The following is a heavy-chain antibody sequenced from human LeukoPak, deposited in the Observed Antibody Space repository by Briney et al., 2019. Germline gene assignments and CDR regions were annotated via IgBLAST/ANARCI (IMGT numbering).Heavy chain of an antibody. V-gene: IGHV3-7*01. CDR1: GFTFSGYW. D-gene: IGHD2-2*01. CDR3: ARGFCSSTSCYRFQIVVMDY. J-gene: IGHJ4*02. CDR2: IKEDGTEK. Sequence: PGGSLRLSCAASGFTFSGYWMNWVRQAPGKGLEWVANIKEDGTEKYYVDSVRGRFTISRDNAKNSLYLQMNSLRAEDTAVYYCARGFCSSTSCYRFQIVVMDYWGQGTLVTVSS.